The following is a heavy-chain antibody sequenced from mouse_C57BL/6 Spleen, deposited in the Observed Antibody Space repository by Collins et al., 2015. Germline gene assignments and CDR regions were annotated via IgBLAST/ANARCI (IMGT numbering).Heavy chain of an antibody. D-gene: IGHD1-1*01. CDR1: GFSLTSYG. CDR3: AIYYYGRGGAMDY. V-gene: IGHV2-6*02. CDR2: IWSDGST. Sequence: QVQLKESGPGLVAPSQSLSITCTVSGFSLTSYGVHWVRQPPGKGLEWLVVIWSDGSTTYNSALKSRLSISKDNSKSQVFLKMNSLQTDDTAMYYCAIYYYGRGGAMDYWGSRNLSHRLL. J-gene: IGHJ4*01.